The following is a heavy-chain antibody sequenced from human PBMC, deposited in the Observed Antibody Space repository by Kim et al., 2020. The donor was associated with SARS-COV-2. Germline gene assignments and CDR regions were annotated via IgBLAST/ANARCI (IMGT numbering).Heavy chain of an antibody. J-gene: IGHJ1*01. CDR3: ARDGPTSKIDGVAEYFQH. V-gene: IGHV3-48*02. Sequence: GGSLRLSCAASGFTFSSYSMNWVRQAPGKGLEWVSYISSSSSTIYYADSVKGRFTISRDNAKNSLYLQMNSLRDEDTAVYYCARDGPTSKIDGVAEYFQHWGQGTLVTVSS. CDR1: GFTFSSYS. CDR2: ISSSSSTI. D-gene: IGHD3-3*01.